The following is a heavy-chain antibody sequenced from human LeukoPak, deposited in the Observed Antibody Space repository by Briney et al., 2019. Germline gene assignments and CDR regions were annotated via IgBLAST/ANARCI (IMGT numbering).Heavy chain of an antibody. CDR1: GGTFSSYA. CDR3: ARDRPVVVPAAIYS. D-gene: IGHD2-2*01. J-gene: IGHJ4*02. CDR2: IIPILGIA. V-gene: IGHV1-69*04. Sequence: SVKVSCKASGGTFSSYAISWVRQAPGQGLEWMGRIIPILGIANYAQKFQGRVTITADKSTSTAYMELSSLRSEDTAVYYCARDRPVVVPAAIYSWGQGTLVTVSS.